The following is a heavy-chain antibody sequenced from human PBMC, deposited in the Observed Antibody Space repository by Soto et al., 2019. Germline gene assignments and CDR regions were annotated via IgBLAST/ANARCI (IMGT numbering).Heavy chain of an antibody. CDR3: AQGHVCVIHSQFDI. Sequence: QVQLVESGGGVIQPGGSLRLSCGASGFTLSNFGVHWVRQAPGKGPEWVGAISSDGKTESYGASVRGRFTVSRDNSQNRVFLQMNSLRSDDTGVYYCAQGHVCVIHSQFDIWGQGTMVTVSS. CDR1: GFTLSNFG. J-gene: IGHJ3*02. V-gene: IGHV3-30*18. CDR2: ISSDGKTE.